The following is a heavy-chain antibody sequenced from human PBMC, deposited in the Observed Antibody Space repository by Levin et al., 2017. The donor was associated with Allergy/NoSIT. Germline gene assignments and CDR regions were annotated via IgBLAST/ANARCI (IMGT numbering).Heavy chain of an antibody. J-gene: IGHJ4*02. CDR2: IWYDGSNT. CDR1: GFTFSSYG. Sequence: PGGSLRLSCAASGFTFSSYGMHWVRQAPGKGLEWVAVIWYDGSNTYYADSVKGRFTISRDNSKNTLYLQMNSLRAEDTAVYYCARDGWSSSPLFLPSYYFDYWGQGTLVTVSS. D-gene: IGHD6-13*01. V-gene: IGHV3-33*01. CDR3: ARDGWSSSPLFLPSYYFDY.